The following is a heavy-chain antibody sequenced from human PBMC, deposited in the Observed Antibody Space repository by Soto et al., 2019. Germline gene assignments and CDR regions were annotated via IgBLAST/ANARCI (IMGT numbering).Heavy chain of an antibody. CDR3: ARDGGTYYYDSSGPTYAFDI. V-gene: IGHV4-30-4*01. J-gene: IGHJ3*02. Sequence: KTSETLSLTCTVSGGSIGSGDYYWSWIRQPPGKGLEWIGYIYYSGSTYYNPSLKSRVTISVDTSKNQFSLKLSSVTAADTAVYYCARDGGTYYYDSSGPTYAFDIWGQGTMVTVSS. D-gene: IGHD3-22*01. CDR1: GGSIGSGDYY. CDR2: IYYSGST.